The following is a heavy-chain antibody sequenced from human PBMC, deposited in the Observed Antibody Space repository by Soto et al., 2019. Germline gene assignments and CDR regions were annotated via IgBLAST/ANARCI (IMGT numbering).Heavy chain of an antibody. D-gene: IGHD3-10*01. CDR3: AATRVTMALGWIGP. CDR1: GGSISSGDYY. CDR2: IYYSGST. J-gene: IGHJ5*02. Sequence: PSETLSLTCTVSGGSISSGDYYWSWIRQPPGKGLEWIGYIYYSGSTYYNPSLKSRVTISVDTSKNQFSLKLSSVTAADRAVYYCAATRVTMALGWIGPWGQGTLVTVSS. V-gene: IGHV4-30-4*01.